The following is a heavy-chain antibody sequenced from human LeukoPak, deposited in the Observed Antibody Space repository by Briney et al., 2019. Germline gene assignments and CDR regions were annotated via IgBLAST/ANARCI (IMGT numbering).Heavy chain of an antibody. D-gene: IGHD4-17*01. CDR2: IYYSGST. CDR1: GGSISSGDYY. J-gene: IGHJ5*02. V-gene: IGHV4-30-4*01. CDR3: ARVYGDFIAWFDP. Sequence: SETLSLTCTVSGGSISSGDYYWSWIRQPPGKGLEWTGYIYYSGSTYYNPSLKSRVTISVDTSKNQFSLKLSSVTAADTAVYYCARVYGDFIAWFDPWGQGTLVTVSS.